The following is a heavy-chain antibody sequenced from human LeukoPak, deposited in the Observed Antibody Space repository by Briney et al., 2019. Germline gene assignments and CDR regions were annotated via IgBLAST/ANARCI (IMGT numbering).Heavy chain of an antibody. D-gene: IGHD3-9*01. J-gene: IGHJ4*02. CDR3: ARALDILTGPDY. Sequence: ASVKVSCKASGYTFTSYGISWVRQAPGQGLEWKGWISTYNGNTNYAQKVQGRVTMTTDTSTSTAYMELRSLRSDDTAMYYCARALDILTGPDYWGQGTLVTVSS. CDR1: GYTFTSYG. CDR2: ISTYNGNT. V-gene: IGHV1-18*01.